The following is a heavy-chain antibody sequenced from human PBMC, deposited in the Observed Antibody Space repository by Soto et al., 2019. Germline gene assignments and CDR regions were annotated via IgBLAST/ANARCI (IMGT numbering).Heavy chain of an antibody. J-gene: IGHJ4*02. CDR1: GFSLRNVRLG. D-gene: IGHD3-10*01. Sequence: QVTLKESGPVLVKPTESLTLTCTVSGFSLRNVRLGVRWIRQPPGKALEWLAHIVSSDEKSNSASLKSRLTSSKDTSKSQVVLTVTKMHPLDTATYFSARTYGSRRYWFEYWGQGTSVTFPS. V-gene: IGHV2-26*01. CDR2: IVSSDEK. CDR3: ARTYGSRRYWFEY.